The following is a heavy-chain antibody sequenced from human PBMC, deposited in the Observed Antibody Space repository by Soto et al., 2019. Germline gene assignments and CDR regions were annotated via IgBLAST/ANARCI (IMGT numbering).Heavy chain of an antibody. D-gene: IGHD3-9*01. CDR3: ATLHDILTGYHFFDY. CDR2: IIPILGIA. V-gene: IGHV1-69*02. Sequence: GASVKVSCKASGGTFSSYTISWVRQAPGQGLEWMGRIIPILGIANYAQKFQGRVTITADKSTSTAYMELSSLRSEDTAVYYCATLHDILTGYHFFDYWGQGTLVTVSS. J-gene: IGHJ4*02. CDR1: GGTFSSYT.